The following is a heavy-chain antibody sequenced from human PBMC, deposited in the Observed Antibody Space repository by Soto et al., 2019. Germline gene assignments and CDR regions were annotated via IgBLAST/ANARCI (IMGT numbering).Heavy chain of an antibody. Sequence: QVQLQESGPGLVKPSETLSLTCTVSGGSIRNYYWSWIRQPPGKGLEWIGYIYYSGSTNYNPSLKIRVTIAVDTSKNQFSLKLSSVTAADTAVYYCARRWGRSFDYWGQGTLVTVSS. CDR2: IYYSGST. D-gene: IGHD2-15*01. J-gene: IGHJ4*02. CDR1: GGSIRNYY. CDR3: ARRWGRSFDY. V-gene: IGHV4-59*08.